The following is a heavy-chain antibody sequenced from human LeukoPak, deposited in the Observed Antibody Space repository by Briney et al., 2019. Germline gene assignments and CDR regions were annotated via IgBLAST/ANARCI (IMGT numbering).Heavy chain of an antibody. J-gene: IGHJ4*02. Sequence: ASVKVSCKASVYTFTGYYMHWVRQAPGQGLEWMGWINPNSGGTNYAQKFQGRVTMTRDTSISTAYMELSRLRSDDTAVYYCARGSGRKLTTVTTLPVYWGQGTLVTVSS. V-gene: IGHV1-2*02. CDR1: VYTFTGYY. D-gene: IGHD4-17*01. CDR2: INPNSGGT. CDR3: ARGSGRKLTTVTTLPVY.